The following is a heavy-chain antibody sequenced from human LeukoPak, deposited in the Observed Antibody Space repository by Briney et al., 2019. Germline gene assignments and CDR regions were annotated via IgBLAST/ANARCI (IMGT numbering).Heavy chain of an antibody. CDR2: IYYSGST. V-gene: IGHV4-39*01. J-gene: IGHJ6*02. CDR1: GGSISSVSYY. Sequence: SETLSLTCTVSGGSISSVSYYWGWIRQPPGKGLEWIGSIYYSGSTYYNPSLKSRVTVSVDTSKNQFYLRLSSVTAADTAVYYCASLGRGGSYYYYFGMDVWGQGTTVIVSS. CDR3: ASLGRGGSYYYYFGMDV. D-gene: IGHD1-26*01.